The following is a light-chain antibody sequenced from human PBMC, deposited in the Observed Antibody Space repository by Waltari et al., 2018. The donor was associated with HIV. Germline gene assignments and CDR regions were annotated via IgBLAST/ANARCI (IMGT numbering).Light chain of an antibody. CDR2: WAS. CDR3: QQYYSTPPSLT. J-gene: IGKJ4*01. V-gene: IGKV4-1*01. Sequence: DIVMTQSPDSLAVSLGERATINCKSSHSVLYSSNSENYLAWYQQKPGHPPHLLISWASAREPGVPDRFSGSGSETDFSLTISSLQAEDVAVYYCQQYYSTPPSLTFGGGTKVEIK. CDR1: HSVLYSSNSENY.